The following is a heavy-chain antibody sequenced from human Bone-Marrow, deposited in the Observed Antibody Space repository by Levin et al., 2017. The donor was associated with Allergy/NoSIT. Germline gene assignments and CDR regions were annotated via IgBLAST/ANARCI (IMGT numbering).Heavy chain of an antibody. CDR3: ARDNNWASDY. D-gene: IGHD1-20*01. CDR2: IKPDGSDK. V-gene: IGHV3-7*01. CDR1: GFTFRSSW. Sequence: LSLTCAASGFTFRSSWMSWVRQAPGKGLEWVADIKPDGSDKHYVDSGKGRFTISRDNAKNSLHLQMNSLRAEDTAVYYCARDNNWASDYWGQGTLVTVSS. J-gene: IGHJ4*02.